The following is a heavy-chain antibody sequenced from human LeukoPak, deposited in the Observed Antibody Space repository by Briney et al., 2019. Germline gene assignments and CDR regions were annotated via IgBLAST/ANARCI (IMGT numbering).Heavy chain of an antibody. CDR3: ARAHLQTYYYYMDV. Sequence: SETLSLTCTVSGGSISSYYWSWIRQPPGKGLEWIGYIYYSGSTNYNPSLKSRVTISVDTSKNQFSLKLSSVTAADTAVYYCARAHLQTYYYYMDVWGKGTTVTISS. CDR1: GGSISSYY. V-gene: IGHV4-59*01. J-gene: IGHJ6*03. CDR2: IYYSGST.